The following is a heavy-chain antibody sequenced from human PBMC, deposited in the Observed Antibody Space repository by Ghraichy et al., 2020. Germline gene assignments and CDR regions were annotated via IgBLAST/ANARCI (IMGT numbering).Heavy chain of an antibody. Sequence: SETLSLTCAVYGGSFSGYYWNWIRQPPGKGLEWIGEINHSGSTNYNPSLKSRVTISVDTSKNQFSLKLSSVTAADTAVYYCARARVGTTTFYYWGQGTLVTVSS. V-gene: IGHV4-34*01. CDR2: INHSGST. CDR1: GGSFSGYY. J-gene: IGHJ4*02. D-gene: IGHD1-26*01. CDR3: ARARVGTTTFYY.